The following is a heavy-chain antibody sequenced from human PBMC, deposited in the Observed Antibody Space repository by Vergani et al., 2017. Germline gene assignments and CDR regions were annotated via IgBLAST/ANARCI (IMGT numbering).Heavy chain of an antibody. CDR3: ARDTVTGSRYFDY. CDR2: IRYDGSNT. V-gene: IGHV3-30*02. Sequence: QVHLVESGGGAVQSAGSLRLSCAASGFMFNSYGMHWVRQAPGKGLEWVTFIRYDGSNTYYADSVKGRFTISRDNSKNTLFLQMNSLRPEDTAVYYCARDTVTGSRYFDYWGQGTLVTVSS. J-gene: IGHJ4*02. D-gene: IGHD6-19*01. CDR1: GFMFNSYG.